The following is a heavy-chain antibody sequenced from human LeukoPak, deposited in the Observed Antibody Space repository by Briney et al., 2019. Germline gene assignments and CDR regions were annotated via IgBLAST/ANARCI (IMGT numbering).Heavy chain of an antibody. J-gene: IGHJ4*02. V-gene: IGHV4-38-2*02. CDR2: IYHSGST. CDR1: GYSISSGYY. Sequence: PSETLSLTCTVSGYSISSGYYWGWIRQPPGKGLEWIGSIYHSGSTYYNPSLKSRVTISVDTSKNQFSLKLSSVTAADTAVYYCARVGYGSGSYYSIDYWGQGTLVTVSS. D-gene: IGHD3-10*01. CDR3: ARVGYGSGSYYSIDY.